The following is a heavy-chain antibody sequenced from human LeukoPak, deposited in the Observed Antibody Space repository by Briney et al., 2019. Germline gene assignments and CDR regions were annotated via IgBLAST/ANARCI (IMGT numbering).Heavy chain of an antibody. CDR3: AREVDTAMVDAFDI. V-gene: IGHV4-59*01. CDR2: IYYSGST. CDR1: GGSISSYY. Sequence: SETLSLTCTVSGGSISSYYWSWIRQPPGKGLEWIEYIYYSGSTNYNPSLKSRVTISVDTSKNQFSLKLSSVTAADTAVYYCAREVDTAMVDAFDIWGQGTMVTVSS. J-gene: IGHJ3*02. D-gene: IGHD5-18*01.